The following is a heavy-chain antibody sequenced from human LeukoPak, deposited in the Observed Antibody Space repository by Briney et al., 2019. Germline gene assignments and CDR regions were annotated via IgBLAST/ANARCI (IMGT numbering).Heavy chain of an antibody. CDR2: IYYSGST. J-gene: IGHJ1*01. V-gene: IGHV4-39*07. D-gene: IGHD1-26*01. CDR1: GGSISSSSYY. Sequence: SETLSLTCTVSGGSISSSSYYWGWIRQPPGKGLEWIGSIYYSGSTYYNPSLKSRVTISVDTSKNQFSLKLSSVTAADTAVYYCARDFWELLHAGYFQHWARAPWSPSPQ. CDR3: ARDFWELLHAGYFQH.